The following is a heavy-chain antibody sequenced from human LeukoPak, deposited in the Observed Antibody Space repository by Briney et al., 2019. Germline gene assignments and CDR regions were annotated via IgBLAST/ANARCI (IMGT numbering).Heavy chain of an antibody. CDR3: ARDMVYARVGFFDY. D-gene: IGHD2-8*01. V-gene: IGHV3-33*02. CDR1: GFTFSSYG. J-gene: IGHJ4*02. CDR2: IWYDGSNQ. Sequence: GGCLRLSCAASGFTFSSYGIHWVRQAPGKGLEWVAIIWYDGSNQYYADSAKGRFTISRDNSKNTVFLQMNSLRAEDTAVYYCARDMVYARVGFFDYWGQGTLVTVSS.